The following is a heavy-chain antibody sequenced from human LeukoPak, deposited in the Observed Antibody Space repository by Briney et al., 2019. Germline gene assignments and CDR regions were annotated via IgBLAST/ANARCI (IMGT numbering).Heavy chain of an antibody. D-gene: IGHD6-19*01. J-gene: IGHJ4*02. CDR3: AKVSSSGWYYFDY. Sequence: GGSLRLSCAASGFTFDDYAMHWVRQAPGKGLEWVSGISWNSGSIGYADSVKGRFTISRGNAKNSLYLQMNSLRAEDTALYYCAKVSSSGWYYFDYWGQGTLVTVPS. V-gene: IGHV3-9*01. CDR2: ISWNSGSI. CDR1: GFTFDDYA.